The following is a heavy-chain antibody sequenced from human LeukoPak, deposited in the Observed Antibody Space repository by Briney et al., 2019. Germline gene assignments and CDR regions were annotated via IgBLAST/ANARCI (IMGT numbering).Heavy chain of an antibody. CDR3: ARVPKGGIQLWAPFAY. D-gene: IGHD5-18*01. J-gene: IGHJ4*02. CDR2: INPNSGGT. V-gene: IGHV1-2*02. Sequence: ASVKVSCKASGYTFTGYYMHWVRQAPGQGLEWMGWINPNSGGTNYAQKFQGRVTMTRDTSISTAYMELSRLRSEDTAVYYCARVPKGGIQLWAPFAYWGQGTLVTVSS. CDR1: GYTFTGYY.